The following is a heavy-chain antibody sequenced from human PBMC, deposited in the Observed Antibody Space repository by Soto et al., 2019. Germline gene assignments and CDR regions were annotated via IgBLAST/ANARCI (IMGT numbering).Heavy chain of an antibody. CDR1: GFSLSTNGVG. Sequence: QITLKESGPPLVKPTQTLTLACDFSGFSLSTNGVGVGWIRQPPGKALEWLALIYWDDDKRYSPSLKDRLSITKDTSKNQVVLTMTNLDPVDTATYYCAHSFQLRFFAFWGPGTLVTVSS. D-gene: IGHD3-16*01. V-gene: IGHV2-5*02. CDR2: IYWDDDK. J-gene: IGHJ4*02. CDR3: AHSFQLRFFAF.